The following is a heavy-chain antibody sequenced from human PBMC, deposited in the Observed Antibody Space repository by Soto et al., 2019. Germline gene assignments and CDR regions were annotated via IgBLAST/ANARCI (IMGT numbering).Heavy chain of an antibody. Sequence: QVQLQESGPGLVKPSGTLSLTCAVSSGSISSSNWWRWVRQPPGKGLELIGEIYHSGSTNYNPYLKTRVTISVDKSKIQCSLKLSSVTAADTAVYYCASRGRYDFWRVLRYWGQGTLVTVSS. V-gene: IGHV4-4*02. CDR1: SGSISSSNW. J-gene: IGHJ4*02. CDR2: IYHSGST. D-gene: IGHD3-3*01. CDR3: ASRGRYDFWRVLRY.